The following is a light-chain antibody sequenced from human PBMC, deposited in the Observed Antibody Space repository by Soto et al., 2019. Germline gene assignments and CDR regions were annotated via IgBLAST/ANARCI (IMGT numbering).Light chain of an antibody. CDR3: SSYISQNRGYV. CDR2: EVN. CDR1: SSDVGAYTS. J-gene: IGLJ1*01. V-gene: IGLV2-14*01. Sequence: QSVLTLPAPLSGSPGQSITLSCPGTSSDVGAYTSFSWYQQHPDKAPRAMIYEVNKRPSGGSLRFSGSKSGNTASLTISGLQTADEADHYCSSYISQNRGYVFG.